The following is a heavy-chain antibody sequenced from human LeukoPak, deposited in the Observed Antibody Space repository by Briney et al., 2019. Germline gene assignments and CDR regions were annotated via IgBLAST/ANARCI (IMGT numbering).Heavy chain of an antibody. Sequence: AASVKVSCKASGYTFTSHDINWVRQATAQGLEWMGWMNPNSGNTGYAQKFQGRVTITRNTSISTAYMALSSLRSEDTAVYYCARGPRRSYDSSGYYSNYWGQGTLVTVSS. CDR2: MNPNSGNT. V-gene: IGHV1-8*03. J-gene: IGHJ4*02. D-gene: IGHD3-22*01. CDR3: ARGPRRSYDSSGYYSNY. CDR1: GYTFTSHD.